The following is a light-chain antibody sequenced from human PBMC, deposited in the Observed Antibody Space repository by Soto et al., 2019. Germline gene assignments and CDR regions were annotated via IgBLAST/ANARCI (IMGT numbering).Light chain of an antibody. Sequence: DIQMTQSPSSLSASVGDRVSITCRASQGFTTYLNWYQQKQGNAPKLLIYAASTLQSGVPSRFSGSGSETDVTLTISSLQPEDFATYSCQQSYSTTWTFGQGTKVEIK. J-gene: IGKJ1*01. V-gene: IGKV1-39*01. CDR2: AAS. CDR3: QQSYSTTWT. CDR1: QGFTTY.